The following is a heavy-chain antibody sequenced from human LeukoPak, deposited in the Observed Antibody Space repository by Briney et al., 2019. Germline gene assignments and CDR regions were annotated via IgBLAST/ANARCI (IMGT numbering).Heavy chain of an antibody. J-gene: IGHJ4*02. D-gene: IGHD3-22*01. CDR2: ISGSGGTT. CDR3: AKDPTMIVVVIPDY. Sequence: PGGSLRLSCAASGFTFSSYAMSWVRQAPGKGLEWVSAISGSGGTTYYADSVKGRFTISRDNSKNTLYLQMNSLTAEDTAVYYCAKDPTMIVVVIPDYWGQGTLVTVSS. CDR1: GFTFSSYA. V-gene: IGHV3-23*01.